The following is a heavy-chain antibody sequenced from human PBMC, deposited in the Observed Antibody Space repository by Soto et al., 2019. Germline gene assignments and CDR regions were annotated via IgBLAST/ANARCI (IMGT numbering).Heavy chain of an antibody. J-gene: IGHJ4*02. V-gene: IGHV3-23*01. Sequence: EVQLLESGGGFVQPGGSLTLSCSTSGFTFNDCAISWVRQAPGKGLEWVSGISGSGGATYYTDSVEGRFTISKDFSKNTVSLQMTGLRVDDTAVYYCARTRTAFYRYYFDSWGQGALVTVSS. D-gene: IGHD2-21*02. CDR2: ISGSGGAT. CDR3: ARTRTAFYRYYFDS. CDR1: GFTFNDCA.